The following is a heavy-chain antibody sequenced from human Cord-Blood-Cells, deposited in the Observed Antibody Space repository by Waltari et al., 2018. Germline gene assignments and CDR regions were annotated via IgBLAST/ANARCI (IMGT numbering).Heavy chain of an antibody. D-gene: IGHD7-27*01. J-gene: IGHJ3*02. V-gene: IGHV4-34*01. CDR2: INHSGST. CDR1: GGSFSGYY. CDR3: VRGFNWGLDAFDI. Sequence: QVQLQQWGAGLLKPSETLSLTCAVYGGSFSGYYWSWIRQPPGKGLEWIGEINHSGSTNYNPSLKSRVTISVDTSKNQFSLKLSSVTAADTAVYYCVRGFNWGLDAFDIWGQGTMVTVSS.